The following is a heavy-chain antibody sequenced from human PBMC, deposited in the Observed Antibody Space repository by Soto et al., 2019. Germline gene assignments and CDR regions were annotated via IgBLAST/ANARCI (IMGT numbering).Heavy chain of an antibody. J-gene: IGHJ6*02. CDR3: ARFPSAAGYYYYGMDV. CDR2: INHSGST. V-gene: IGHV4-34*01. Sequence: TSETLSLTCAVYGGSFSGYYWSWIRQPPGKGLEWIGEINHSGSTNYNPSLKSRVTISVDTSKNQFSLKLSSVTAADTAVYYCARFPSAAGYYYYGMDVWGQGTTVTVSS. D-gene: IGHD6-13*01. CDR1: GGSFSGYY.